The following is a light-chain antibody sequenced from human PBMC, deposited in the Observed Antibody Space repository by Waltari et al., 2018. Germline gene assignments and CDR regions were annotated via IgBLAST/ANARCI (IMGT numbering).Light chain of an antibody. CDR3: QHYVRLPVT. V-gene: IGKV3-20*01. J-gene: IGKJ1*01. Sequence: EIVLTQSPGPLSSSAGERATLSCRASQSVSRTLAWYQQKPGQAPRLLIYGASNRATGIPERFSGGGSGTDFSLTISRLEPEDFAVYYCQHYVRLPVTFGRGTKVEIK. CDR1: QSVSRT. CDR2: GAS.